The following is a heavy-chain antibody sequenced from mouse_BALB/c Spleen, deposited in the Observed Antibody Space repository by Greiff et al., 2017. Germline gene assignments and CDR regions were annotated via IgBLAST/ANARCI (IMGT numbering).Heavy chain of an antibody. J-gene: IGHJ2*01. D-gene: IGHD2-14*01. CDR1: GYSITSDYA. CDR2: ISYSGST. CDR3: ARFGYDRPFDY. Sequence: EVQLQESGPGLVKPSQSLSLTCTVTGYSITSDYAWNWIRQFPGNKLEWMGYISYSGSTSYNPSLKSRISITRDTSKNQFFLQLNSVTTEDTATYYCARFGYDRPFDYWGQGTTLTVSS. V-gene: IGHV3-2*02.